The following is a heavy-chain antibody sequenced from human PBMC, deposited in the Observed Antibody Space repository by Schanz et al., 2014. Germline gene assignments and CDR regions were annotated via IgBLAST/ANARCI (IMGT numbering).Heavy chain of an antibody. CDR3: TTFNNRDALYI. V-gene: IGHV3-15*04. CDR1: GFTFSSYG. Sequence: VQLVESGGGVVQPGRSPRLSCAVSGFTFSSYGMHWVRQAPGKGLEWVGRIENNANGATTDYAAPVKGRFTVSRDDSRNTLYLQMNTLRTDDTALYYCTTFNNRDALYIWGQGTMVSVSS. D-gene: IGHD1-20*01. J-gene: IGHJ3*02. CDR2: IENNANGATT.